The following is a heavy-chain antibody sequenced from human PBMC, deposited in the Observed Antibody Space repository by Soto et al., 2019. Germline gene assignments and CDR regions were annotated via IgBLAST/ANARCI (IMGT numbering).Heavy chain of an antibody. V-gene: IGHV1-18*01. Sequence: ASVKVSCKASGYTFTSYGISWVRQAPGQGLEWMGWISAYNGNTNYAQKLQGRVTMTTDTSTSTAYMELRSLRSDDTAVYYCARVDYYDSSGREGWYFDLWGRGTLVT. J-gene: IGHJ2*01. CDR1: GYTFTSYG. D-gene: IGHD3-22*01. CDR3: ARVDYYDSSGREGWYFDL. CDR2: ISAYNGNT.